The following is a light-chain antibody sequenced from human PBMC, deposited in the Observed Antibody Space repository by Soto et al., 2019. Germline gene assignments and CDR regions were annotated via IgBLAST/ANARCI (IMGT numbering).Light chain of an antibody. Sequence: EIVLTQSPGTLSLSPGESATLSCRTSQTVSSTYLVWYQQKPGQAPRLLIYAASSKPVGVPDRFSGSGSETAFTLTISRLEPEDIAVYYCQYYGFTFLAFGQGTRLEIK. CDR3: QYYGFTFLA. J-gene: IGKJ5*01. CDR2: AAS. CDR1: QTVSSTY. V-gene: IGKV3-20*01.